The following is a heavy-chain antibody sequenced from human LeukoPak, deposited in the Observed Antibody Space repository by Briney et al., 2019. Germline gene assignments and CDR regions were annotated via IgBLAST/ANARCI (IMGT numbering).Heavy chain of an antibody. CDR2: ITGRGGDT. D-gene: IGHD3-22*01. CDR3: AKDYYDTSGSYYYFDY. V-gene: IGHV3-23*01. CDR1: GFTFSSYA. J-gene: IGHJ4*02. Sequence: TGGSLRLSCAASGFTFSSYAMSWVRQAPGKGLEWVSTITGRGGDTYYADSVKGRFTISKDNSKNTLYLQMNSLSAEDTAVYFCAKDYYDTSGSYYYFDYWGQGTLVTVSS.